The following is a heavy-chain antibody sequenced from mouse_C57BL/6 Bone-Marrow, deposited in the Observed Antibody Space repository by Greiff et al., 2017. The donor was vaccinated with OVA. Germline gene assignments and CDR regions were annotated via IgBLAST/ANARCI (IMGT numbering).Heavy chain of an antibody. CDR1: GFNIKDDY. CDR2: IDPENGDT. V-gene: IGHV14-4*01. D-gene: IGHD2-4*01. J-gene: IGHJ2*01. Sequence: VQLQQSGAELVRPGASVKLSCTASGFNIKDDYMHWVKQRPEQGLEWIGWIDPENGDTEYASKFQGKATITADTSSNPAYLQLSNLTSEDAAVYYCTPYDYDNYWGQGTTLTVSS. CDR3: TPYDYDNY.